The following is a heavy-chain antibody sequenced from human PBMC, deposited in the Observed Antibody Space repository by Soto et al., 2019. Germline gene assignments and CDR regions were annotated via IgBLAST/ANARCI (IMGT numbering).Heavy chain of an antibody. CDR1: GFTFGDYA. D-gene: IGHD3-3*01. CDR3: XRGPYYDFWSGSGEGFDY. J-gene: IGHJ4*02. CDR2: IRSKAYGGTT. V-gene: IGHV3-49*03. Sequence: PGGSLRLSCTASGFTFGDYAMSWFRQAPGKGLEWVGFIRSKAYGGTTEYAASVKGRFTISXXXXXXXXXXXXXXXXXXXXXXXXXXRGPYYDFWSGSGEGFDYWGQGTLVTVSS.